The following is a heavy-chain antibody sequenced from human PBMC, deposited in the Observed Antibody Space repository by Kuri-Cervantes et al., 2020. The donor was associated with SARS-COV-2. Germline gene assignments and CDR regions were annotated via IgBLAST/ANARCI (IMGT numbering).Heavy chain of an antibody. J-gene: IGHJ4*02. Sequence: GESLKISCAAPGFTFSDYYTNWVRQAPGKGLEWVSAISGSGGSTYYADSVKGRFTISRDNSKNTLYLQMNSLRAEDTAVYYCAKVNRMYTIFGVVTALDYWGQGTLVTVSS. CDR3: AKVNRMYTIFGVVTALDY. CDR2: ISGSGGST. CDR1: GFTFSDYY. D-gene: IGHD3-3*01. V-gene: IGHV3-23*01.